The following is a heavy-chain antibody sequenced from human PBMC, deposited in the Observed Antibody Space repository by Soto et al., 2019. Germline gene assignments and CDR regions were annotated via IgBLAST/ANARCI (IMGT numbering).Heavy chain of an antibody. D-gene: IGHD2-2*01. CDR3: ARKDIVVVPAATGNYSGMDV. V-gene: IGHV1-8*01. J-gene: IGHJ6*02. Sequence: GASVKVSCKASGYTFTSYDINWVRQATGQGFEWMGWMNPNSGNTGYAQKFQGRVTMTRNTSISTAYMELSSLRSEDTAVYYCARKDIVVVPAATGNYSGMDVWGQGTTVTVSS. CDR1: GYTFTSYD. CDR2: MNPNSGNT.